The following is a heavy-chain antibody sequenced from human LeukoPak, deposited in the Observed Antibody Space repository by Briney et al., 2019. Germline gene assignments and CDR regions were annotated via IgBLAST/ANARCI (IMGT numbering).Heavy chain of an antibody. V-gene: IGHV4-4*07. CDR3: ASHDSPNWYFDL. J-gene: IGHJ2*01. D-gene: IGHD2-15*01. Sequence: PSETLSLTCTVSGGSISSYYWSWIRQPAGKGLEWIVRIYTSGSTNYNPSLKSRVTMSVDTSKNQFSLKLSSVTAADTAVYYCASHDSPNWYFDLWGRGTLVTVSS. CDR1: GGSISSYY. CDR2: IYTSGST.